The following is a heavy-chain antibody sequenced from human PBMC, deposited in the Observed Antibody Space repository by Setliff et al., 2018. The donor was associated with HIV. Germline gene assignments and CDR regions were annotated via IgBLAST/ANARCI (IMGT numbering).Heavy chain of an antibody. D-gene: IGHD3-16*01. Sequence: LSLTCAVSGYSITSGYYWGWIRQPPGKGLAWIASIYHRGTTYYNTSLKSRVTISVDTSKNQISLKLSSVTAADTAVYFCAGEDTSSSGGRLDPWGQGTQVTSPQ. J-gene: IGHJ5*02. V-gene: IGHV4-38-2*02. CDR1: GYSITSGYY. CDR2: IYHRGTT. CDR3: AGEDTSSSGGRLDP.